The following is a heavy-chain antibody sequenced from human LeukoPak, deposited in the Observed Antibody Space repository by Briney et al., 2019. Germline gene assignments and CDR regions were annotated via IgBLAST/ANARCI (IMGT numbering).Heavy chain of an antibody. CDR2: INPNSGGT. CDR3: ARGYVGYCSSISCYRRNWFDP. D-gene: IGHD2-2*02. CDR1: GYTFTGYY. Sequence: ASVRVSCKASGYTFTGYYVHWLRQAPGQGLEWMGWINPNSGGTNYAQKFQGRVTMTRDTSISTAYMELSRLRSDDTAVYYCARGYVGYCSSISCYRRNWFDPWGQGTLVTVSS. V-gene: IGHV1-2*02. J-gene: IGHJ5*02.